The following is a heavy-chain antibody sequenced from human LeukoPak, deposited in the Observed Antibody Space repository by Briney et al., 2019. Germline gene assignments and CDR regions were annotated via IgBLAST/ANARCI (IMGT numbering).Heavy chain of an antibody. Sequence: SETLSLTCTVSGGSISSSSYYWAWIRQPPGKGLEWIGSIYYSGGTYYNPPLKSRVTISVDTSKNQFSLKLSSVTAADTAVYYCARDRAPYGSGQRQDAFDIWGQGTMVTVSS. CDR2: IYYSGGT. V-gene: IGHV4-39*07. CDR3: ARDRAPYGSGQRQDAFDI. J-gene: IGHJ3*02. D-gene: IGHD3-10*01. CDR1: GGSISSSSYY.